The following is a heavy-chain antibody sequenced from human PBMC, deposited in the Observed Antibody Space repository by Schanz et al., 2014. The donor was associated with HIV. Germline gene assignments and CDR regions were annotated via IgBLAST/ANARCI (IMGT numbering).Heavy chain of an antibody. CDR2: IKPNSGET. D-gene: IGHD3-16*01. J-gene: IGHJ4*02. CDR3: ARDQGGLRPTAFDY. CDR1: GYTFTDYF. Sequence: QVQLVQSGAEVKKPGASVKVSCKASGYTFTDYFMHWVRQAPGQGLEWMGWIKPNSGETKFARKFQGRVTMTRDTSISTAFMELSRLRSDDTAVYYCARDQGGLRPTAFDYWGQGALVTVSS. V-gene: IGHV1-2*02.